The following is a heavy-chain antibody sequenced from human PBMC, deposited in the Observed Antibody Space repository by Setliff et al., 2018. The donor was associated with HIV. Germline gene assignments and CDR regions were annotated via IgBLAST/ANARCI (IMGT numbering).Heavy chain of an antibody. J-gene: IGHJ4*02. CDR3: ARLRITMIMMLNYFDY. V-gene: IGHV4-61*02. CDR2: IYTSGST. CDR1: GGSISSSSYY. Sequence: PSETLSLTCTVSGGSISSSSYYWSWIRQPAGKGLEWIGRIYTSGSTNYNPSLKSRVTISVDTSKNQFSLRLTSVTAADTAVYFCARLRITMIMMLNYFDYWGQGALVTVSS. D-gene: IGHD3-22*01.